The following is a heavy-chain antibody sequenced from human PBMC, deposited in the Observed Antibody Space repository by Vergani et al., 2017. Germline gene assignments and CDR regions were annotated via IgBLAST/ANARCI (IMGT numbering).Heavy chain of an antibody. D-gene: IGHD1-14*01. CDR3: ARDLRLLYNRFDP. CDR1: GFTFNQYG. J-gene: IGHJ5*02. CDR2: TWYDGNNK. Sequence: QVQLVESGGGVVQPGRSLRLSCAASGFTFNQYGMHWVRQAPGKGLEWVAFTWYDGNNKQYADSVKGRFTISRDNSKSTMYLQMNSLREEDTGVYYCARDLRLLYNRFDPWGQGTLVTVSS. V-gene: IGHV3-33*01.